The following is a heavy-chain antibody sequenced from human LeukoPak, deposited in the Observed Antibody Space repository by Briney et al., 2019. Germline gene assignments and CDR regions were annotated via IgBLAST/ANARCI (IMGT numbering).Heavy chain of an antibody. CDR3: ATDRGYYYDSSGYSN. CDR1: GYTLTELS. Sequence: ASVKVSCKVFGYTLTELSMHWVRQAPGKGLEWMGGFDPEDGETIYAQKFQGRVTTTEDTSTDTAYMELSSLRSEDTAVYYCATDRGYYYDSSGYSNWGQGTLVTVSS. J-gene: IGHJ4*02. D-gene: IGHD3-22*01. CDR2: FDPEDGET. V-gene: IGHV1-24*01.